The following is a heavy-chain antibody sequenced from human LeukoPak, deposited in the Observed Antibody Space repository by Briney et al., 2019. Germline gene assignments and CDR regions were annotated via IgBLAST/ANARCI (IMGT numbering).Heavy chain of an antibody. Sequence: GSSVKLSCKASGGTFSSYAISWVRQAPGQGLEWMGGIIPIFGTANYAQKFQGRVTITADKSTSTAYMELSSLRSEDTAVYYCARDRGYCSSTSCYGPDWYFNLWGRGTLVTVSS. CDR1: GGTFSSYA. D-gene: IGHD2-2*01. V-gene: IGHV1-69*06. CDR2: IIPIFGTA. CDR3: ARDRGYCSSTSCYGPDWYFNL. J-gene: IGHJ2*01.